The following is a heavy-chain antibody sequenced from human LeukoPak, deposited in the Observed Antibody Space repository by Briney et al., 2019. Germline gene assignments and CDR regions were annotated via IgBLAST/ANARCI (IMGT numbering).Heavy chain of an antibody. CDR3: AHPRKKTLGEDGDYWFDP. V-gene: IGHV3-23*01. CDR2: ISGSGGST. J-gene: IGHJ5*02. D-gene: IGHD3-16*01. CDR1: GFTFSSYA. Sequence: PGGSLRLSCAASGFTFSSYAMSWVRQAPGKGLEWVSAISGSGGSTYYADSVKGRFTISRDNSKNTLYLQMNSLRAEDTAVYYCAHPRKKTLGEDGDYWFDPWGQGTLVTVSS.